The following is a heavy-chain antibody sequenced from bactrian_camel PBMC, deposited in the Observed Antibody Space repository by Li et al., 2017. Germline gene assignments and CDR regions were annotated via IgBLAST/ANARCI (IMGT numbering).Heavy chain of an antibody. CDR2: IYTGSSPQYTGGETT. J-gene: IGHJ4*01. D-gene: IGHD8*01. CDR3: AAIAFNF. CDR1: EFSLY. V-gene: IGHV3-2*01. Sequence: HVQLVESGGGLVQPGSSLRLSCVASEFSLYMVWVRQAPGKGLEWVASIYTGSSPQYTGGETTFYADSVKGRFSISRDNAKNTLYLQLNSLKTEDTAMYYCAAIAFNFWGQGTQVTVS.